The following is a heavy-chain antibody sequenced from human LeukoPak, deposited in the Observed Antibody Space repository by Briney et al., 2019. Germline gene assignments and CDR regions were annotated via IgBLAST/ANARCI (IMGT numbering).Heavy chain of an antibody. V-gene: IGHV3-23*01. CDR3: TILSDCRGGTCYWSSFDF. Sequence: GGSLRLSCAASGLTFSTSSMSWVRQTPGKGLEWVSSISGSGGSTCYGDSVKGRFTISRDNSKNTLYLQMNSLRAEDTAVYYCTILSDCRGGTCYWSSFDFWGQGTLVTVSS. D-gene: IGHD2-15*01. CDR1: GLTFSTSS. J-gene: IGHJ4*02. CDR2: ISGSGGST.